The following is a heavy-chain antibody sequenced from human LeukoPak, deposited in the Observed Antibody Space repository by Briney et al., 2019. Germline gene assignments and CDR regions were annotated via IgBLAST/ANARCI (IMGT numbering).Heavy chain of an antibody. V-gene: IGHV3-23*01. CDR1: GFTFSTYA. J-gene: IGHJ4*02. CDR3: AKDLRFDYGDYGDYFDY. D-gene: IGHD4-17*01. Sequence: GESLRLSCAASGFTFSTYAMSWVRQAPGRGLEWVSTISGSGADTYYADSVKGRFTFSRDNSKNTLYLQMNSLRAEDTAVYYCAKDLRFDYGDYGDYFDYWGQGALVTVSS. CDR2: ISGSGADT.